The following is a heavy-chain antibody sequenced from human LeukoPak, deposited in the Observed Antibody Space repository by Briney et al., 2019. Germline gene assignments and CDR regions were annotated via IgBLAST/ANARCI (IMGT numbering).Heavy chain of an antibody. CDR2: IYYSGST. V-gene: IGHV4-59*01. Sequence: PSETLSLTCTVSGGSISSYYWSWIRQPPGKGLEWIGYIYYSGSTNYNPSLKSRVTISVDTSKNRFSLKLSSVTAADTAVYYCARAVPAPPYYYYYGMDVWGQGTTVTVSS. J-gene: IGHJ6*02. CDR3: ARAVPAPPYYYYYGMDV. CDR1: GGSISSYY. D-gene: IGHD2-2*01.